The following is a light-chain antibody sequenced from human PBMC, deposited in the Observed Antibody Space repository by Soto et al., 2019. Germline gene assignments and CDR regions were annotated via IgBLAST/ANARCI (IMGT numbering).Light chain of an antibody. Sequence: QSVLTQPRSVSGSPGQSVTISCTGTSSDVGSYNYVSWYQQHPGKAPKLMIYDVSKRPSGVPDRFSGSKSDTSASLVITGLQAEDEADYYCQSYDTSLRSYVFGTGTKV. V-gene: IGLV2-11*01. CDR1: SSDVGSYNY. J-gene: IGLJ1*01. CDR2: DVS. CDR3: QSYDTSLRSYV.